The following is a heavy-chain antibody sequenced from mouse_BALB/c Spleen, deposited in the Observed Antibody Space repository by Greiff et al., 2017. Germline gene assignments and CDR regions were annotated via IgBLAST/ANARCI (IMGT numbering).Heavy chain of an antibody. CDR2: ISSGGGST. D-gene: IGHD4-1*01. Sequence: DVMLVESGGGLVKPGGSLKLSCAASGFAFSSYDMSWVRQTPEKRLEWVAYISSGGGSTYYPDTVKGRFTISRDNAKNTLYLQMSSLKSEDTAMYYCARHDANSYYFDYWGQGTTLTVSS. V-gene: IGHV5-12-1*01. CDR1: GFAFSSYD. CDR3: ARHDANSYYFDY. J-gene: IGHJ2*01.